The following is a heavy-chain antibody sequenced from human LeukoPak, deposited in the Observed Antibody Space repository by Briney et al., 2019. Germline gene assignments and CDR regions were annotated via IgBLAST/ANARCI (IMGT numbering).Heavy chain of an antibody. V-gene: IGHV3-11*01. CDR3: ARGGAHGMDV. Sequence: GGSLRLSCAASGFTFTDYYVTWIRQAPGKGLEWVSYLSGDSDTIDYADAVRGRFTISRDNAKDSVYLQMNSLRAEDTALYYCARGGAHGMDVWGQGTTVTVS. CDR2: LSGDSDTI. J-gene: IGHJ6*02. D-gene: IGHD1-26*01. CDR1: GFTFTDYY.